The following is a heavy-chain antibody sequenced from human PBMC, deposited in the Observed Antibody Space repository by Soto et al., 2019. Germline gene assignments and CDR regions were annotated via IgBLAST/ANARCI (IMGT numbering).Heavy chain of an antibody. D-gene: IGHD5-18*01. CDR1: GYTFTSYA. CDR3: ARDIRLGYSYGYQH. CDR2: INPVNGNT. V-gene: IGHV1-3*01. J-gene: IGHJ1*01. Sequence: QVQLVQSGAEVKKPGASVKVSCKASGYTFTSYAMHWLRQAPGQRLAWMGWINPVNGNTQYSQKFQGRVTITRDTSASTAYMELSSLRSEDTAVYYCARDIRLGYSYGYQHWGQGTLVTVSS.